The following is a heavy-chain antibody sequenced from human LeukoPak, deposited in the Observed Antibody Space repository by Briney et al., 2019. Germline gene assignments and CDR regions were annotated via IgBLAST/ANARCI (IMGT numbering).Heavy chain of an antibody. Sequence: GGSLRLSCEAYGFIFSNYVMHWVRQAPGKGLEWVAVIWYDGSNTYYADSVKGRFTISRDNSKNTLYLQMNSLRVEDTAVYYCARVPYGSGWYYFDYWGQGTLVTVSS. V-gene: IGHV3-33*01. CDR3: ARVPYGSGWYYFDY. CDR1: GFIFSNYV. D-gene: IGHD6-19*01. CDR2: IWYDGSNT. J-gene: IGHJ4*02.